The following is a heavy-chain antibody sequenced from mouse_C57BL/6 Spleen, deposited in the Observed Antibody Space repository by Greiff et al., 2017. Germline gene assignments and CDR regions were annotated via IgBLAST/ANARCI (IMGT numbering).Heavy chain of an antibody. CDR2: IDPETGGT. CDR1: GYTFTDYD. J-gene: IGHJ3*01. V-gene: IGHV1-15*01. D-gene: IGHD2-4*01. Sequence: QVQLQQSGAELVRPGASVTLSCKASGYTFTDYDMHWVKQTPVHGLEWIGAIDPETGGTAYNQKFKGKAILTADKSSSTTYMELRSLTSEDSAVYYCTGNYERRFADGGQGTLVTVSA. CDR3: TGNYERRFAD.